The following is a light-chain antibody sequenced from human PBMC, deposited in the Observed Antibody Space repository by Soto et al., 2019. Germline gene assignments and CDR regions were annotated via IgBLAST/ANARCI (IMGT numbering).Light chain of an antibody. J-gene: IGKJ4*01. V-gene: IGKV1-39*01. CDR2: TAS. Sequence: DIQMTQSPSSLSASVGDRVTITCRASQTITYLHWYQQIPGRAPKFLISTASILQSGVPSRFSGSGSGTEFSLTINTLQREDFATYYCQLSDRVPLTFGGGTKVQIK. CDR1: QTITY. CDR3: QLSDRVPLT.